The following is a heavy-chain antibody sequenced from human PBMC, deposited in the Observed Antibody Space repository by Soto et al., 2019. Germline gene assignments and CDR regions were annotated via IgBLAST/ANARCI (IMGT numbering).Heavy chain of an antibody. V-gene: IGHV4-34*01. J-gene: IGHJ4*02. CDR2: INHSGST. CDR1: GGSFSGYY. Sequence: PSETLSLTCAVYGGSFSGYYWSWIRQPPGKGLEWIGEINHSGSTNYNPSLKSRVTISVDTSKNQFSLKLSSVTAADTAVYYCAKLPVLRFLAIFDYWGQGTLVTVSS. CDR3: AKLPVLRFLAIFDY. D-gene: IGHD3-3*01.